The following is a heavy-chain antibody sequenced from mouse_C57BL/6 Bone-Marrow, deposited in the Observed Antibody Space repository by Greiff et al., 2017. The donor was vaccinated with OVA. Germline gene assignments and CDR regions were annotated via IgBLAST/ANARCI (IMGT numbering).Heavy chain of an antibody. CDR2: IDPSDSYT. J-gene: IGHJ2*01. V-gene: IGHV1-69*01. D-gene: IGHD4-1*01. CDR1: GYTFTSYW. Sequence: QVQLQQPGAELVLPGASVKLSCKASGYTFTSYWMHWVKQRPGQGLEWIGEIDPSDSYTNYNQKFKGKSTLTVDKSSSTAYMQLSSLTSEDSAVYYCARLGLDYWGQGTTLTVSS. CDR3: ARLGLDY.